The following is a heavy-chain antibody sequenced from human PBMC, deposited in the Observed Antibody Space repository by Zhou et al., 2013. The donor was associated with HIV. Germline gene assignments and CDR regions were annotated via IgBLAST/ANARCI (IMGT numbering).Heavy chain of an antibody. Sequence: QVQLVQSGAEVKKPGASVKVSCKASGYTFTSYYMHWVRQAPGQGLEWMGIINPSGGSTSYAQKFQGRVTMTRNTSTSTVYMELSSLRSEDTAVYYCARDGSRDGYNYVNAFDIWGQGTMVTVSS. CDR1: GYTFTSYY. D-gene: IGHD5-12*01. V-gene: IGHV1-46*01. J-gene: IGHJ3*02. CDR2: INPSGGST. CDR3: ARDGSRDGYNYVNAFDI.